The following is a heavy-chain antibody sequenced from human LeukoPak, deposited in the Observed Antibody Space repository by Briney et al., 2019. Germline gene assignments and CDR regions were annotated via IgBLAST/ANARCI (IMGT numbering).Heavy chain of an antibody. D-gene: IGHD6-13*01. J-gene: IGHJ4*02. CDR1: GFTFTSFA. V-gene: IGHV3-23*01. Sequence: QPGGSLRLSCAASGFTFTSFAMTWVRQAAGKWLEWVSSISGSGSSTYYADSVKGRFTISRDNSKNTPYLQMNSLRAEDTVVYYCASPGQTSSSSYWQDWGQGTLVTVSS. CDR3: ASPGQTSSSSYWQD. CDR2: ISGSGSST.